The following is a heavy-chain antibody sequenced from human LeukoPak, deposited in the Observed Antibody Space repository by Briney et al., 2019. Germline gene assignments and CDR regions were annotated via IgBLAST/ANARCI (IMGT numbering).Heavy chain of an antibody. Sequence: GGSLRLSCAASGFTFSSYWMHWVRQAPGKGLVWVSGINTDGSSTSYADSVKGRFTISRDNAKNTLYLQMNSLRAGDTAVYYCAREGTITAYNFDYWGQGTPVTVSS. CDR1: GFTFSSYW. D-gene: IGHD5-12*01. CDR2: INTDGSST. CDR3: AREGTITAYNFDY. J-gene: IGHJ4*02. V-gene: IGHV3-74*01.